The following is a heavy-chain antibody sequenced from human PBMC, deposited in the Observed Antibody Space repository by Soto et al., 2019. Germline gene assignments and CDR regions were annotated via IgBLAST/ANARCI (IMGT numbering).Heavy chain of an antibody. CDR1: GFTFSSYG. V-gene: IGHV3-33*01. D-gene: IGHD6-13*01. CDR2: IWYDGSNK. J-gene: IGHJ4*02. Sequence: GGSLRLSCAASGFTFSSYGMHWVRQAPGKGLEWVAVIWYDGSNKYYVDSVKGRFTISRDNSKNTLYLQMNSLRAEDTAVYYCARVGQRGQSWSDYWGQGTLVTVSS. CDR3: ARVGQRGQSWSDY.